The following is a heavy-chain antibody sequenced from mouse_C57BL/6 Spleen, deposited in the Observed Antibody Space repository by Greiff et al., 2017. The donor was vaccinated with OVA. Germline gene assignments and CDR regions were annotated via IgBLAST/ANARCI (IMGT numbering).Heavy chain of an antibody. CDR2: IYPRSGKT. J-gene: IGHJ4*01. Sequence: QVHVKQSGAELARPGASVKLSCKASGYTFTSYGISWVKQSTGQGLEWIGEIYPRSGKTYYNEKFKGKATLTADKSSSTAYLERRSLASEDSAVYFCARPNWDEAMDYWGQGTSVTVSS. CDR3: ARPNWDEAMDY. V-gene: IGHV1-81*01. CDR1: GYTFTSYG. D-gene: IGHD4-1*02.